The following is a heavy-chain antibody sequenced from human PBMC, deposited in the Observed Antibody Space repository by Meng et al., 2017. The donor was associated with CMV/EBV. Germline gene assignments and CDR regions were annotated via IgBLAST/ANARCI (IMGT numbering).Heavy chain of an antibody. CDR1: GYTFTSYD. J-gene: IGHJ4*02. D-gene: IGHD2-2*01. V-gene: IGHV1-8*03. CDR3: GRGRGGYCSSTSCLFDY. CDR2: MNPNSGNT. Sequence: ASVKVSCKASGYTFTSYDINWVRQATGQGLEWMGWMNPNSGNTGYAQKFQGRVTITRNTSISTAYMELSSLRSEDTAVYYCGRGRGGYCSSTSCLFDYWGQGTLVTVSS.